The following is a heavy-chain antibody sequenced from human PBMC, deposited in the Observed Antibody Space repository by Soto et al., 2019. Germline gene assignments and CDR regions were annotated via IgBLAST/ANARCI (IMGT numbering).Heavy chain of an antibody. CDR1: GFTFSNYW. V-gene: IGHV3-74*01. CDR2: INFDESTT. J-gene: IGHJ4*02. Sequence: EVQLVESGGGLVQPGGSLRLSCEASGFTFSNYWMHWVRQAPGKGLVWVSRINFDESTTSYADSVQGRFTITRDNAKNTLYLQLNSLRAEDTTIYYCVTGGPTAGHVYHFDDWGQGALVTVSS. D-gene: IGHD2-8*01. CDR3: VTGGPTAGHVYHFDD.